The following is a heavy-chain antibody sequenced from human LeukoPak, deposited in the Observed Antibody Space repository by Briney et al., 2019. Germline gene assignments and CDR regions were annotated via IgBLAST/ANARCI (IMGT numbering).Heavy chain of an antibody. CDR3: ATYYDYVWGSYDY. CDR2: IYPGDSDT. Sequence: GKSLKISCKGSGYSFTSYWIGWVRQMPGKGLEWMGIIYPGDSDTRYSPSFQGQVTISADKSISTAYLQWSSLKASDTAMYYCATYYDYVWGSYDYWGQGTLVTVSS. V-gene: IGHV5-51*01. D-gene: IGHD3-16*01. CDR1: GYSFTSYW. J-gene: IGHJ4*02.